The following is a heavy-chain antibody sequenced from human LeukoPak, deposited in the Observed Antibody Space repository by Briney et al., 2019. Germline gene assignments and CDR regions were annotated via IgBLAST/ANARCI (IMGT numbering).Heavy chain of an antibody. CDR1: GFTVANTR. CDR2: IYRDGTT. Sequence: GESLRLSCVASGFTVANTRMGWVRQPPGKGLEWVSVIYRDGTTSYADSVKGRFTISGDISKNTVYLQMNNLRAEDTAIYYCIRERFGDYAENWGQGTLVTVSS. V-gene: IGHV3-53*03. J-gene: IGHJ4*02. D-gene: IGHD4-17*01. CDR3: IRERFGDYAEN.